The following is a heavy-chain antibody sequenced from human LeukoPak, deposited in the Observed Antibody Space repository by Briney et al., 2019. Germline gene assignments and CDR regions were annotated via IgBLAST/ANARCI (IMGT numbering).Heavy chain of an antibody. CDR2: ISGSGGST. CDR1: GFTFSSYA. D-gene: IGHD3-22*01. V-gene: IGHV3-23*01. CDR3: AKDPFYDSSGYYYALG. Sequence: GGSLRLSCAASGFTFSSYAMSWVRQAPGKGLEWVSAISGSGGSTYYADSVKGRFTISRDNSKNTLYLQMNSLRAEDTAVYYCAKDPFYDSSGYYYALGWGQGTLATVSS. J-gene: IGHJ4*02.